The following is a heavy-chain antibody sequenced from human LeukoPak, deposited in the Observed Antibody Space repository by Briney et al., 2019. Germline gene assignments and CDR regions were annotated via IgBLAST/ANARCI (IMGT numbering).Heavy chain of an antibody. V-gene: IGHV4-31*03. CDR1: GGSISSGGYY. J-gene: IGHJ4*02. D-gene: IGHD3-10*01. CDR3: ARAYGSGTHFDY. CDR2: IYYSGST. Sequence: SQTLSLTCTVSGGSISSGGYYWSWIRQHPGKGLEWLGYIYYSGSTYYNPSLKSRVTISVDTSKNQFSLKLSSVTAADTAVYCCARAYGSGTHFDYWGQGTLVTVSS.